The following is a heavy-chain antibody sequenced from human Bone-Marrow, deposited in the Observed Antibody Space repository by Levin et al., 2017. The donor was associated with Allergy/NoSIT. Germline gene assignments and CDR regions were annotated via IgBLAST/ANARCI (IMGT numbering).Heavy chain of an antibody. Sequence: AGGSLRLSCKGSGYSFTSYWIGWVRQMPGKGLEWMGIIYPGDSDTRYSPSFQGQVTISADKSISTAYLQWSSLKASDTAMYYCARTGYSSSWYRNAFDIWGQGTMVTVSS. V-gene: IGHV5-51*01. D-gene: IGHD6-13*01. J-gene: IGHJ3*02. CDR1: GYSFTSYW. CDR3: ARTGYSSSWYRNAFDI. CDR2: IYPGDSDT.